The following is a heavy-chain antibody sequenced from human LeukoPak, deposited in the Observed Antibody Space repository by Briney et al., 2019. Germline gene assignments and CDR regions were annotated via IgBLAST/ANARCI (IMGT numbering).Heavy chain of an antibody. J-gene: IGHJ4*02. CDR2: ISSSGSSI. CDR1: GFTFGGYE. Sequence: GGSLRLSCAASGFTFGGYEMNGVRQAPGKGLEGVSYISSSGSSIFYADSVKGRFTISRDNAKNSLYLQMNILRAEDTAVYYCAKMVHTEQWLVPFDYWGQGTLVTVSS. V-gene: IGHV3-48*03. D-gene: IGHD6-19*01. CDR3: AKMVHTEQWLVPFDY.